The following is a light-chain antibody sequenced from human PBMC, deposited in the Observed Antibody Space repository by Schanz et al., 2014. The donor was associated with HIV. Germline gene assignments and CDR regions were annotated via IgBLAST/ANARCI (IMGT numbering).Light chain of an antibody. CDR3: QQYGNSPPEYT. J-gene: IGKJ2*01. CDR1: QSVTSSY. CDR2: GAS. V-gene: IGKV3-20*01. Sequence: EIVLTQSPGTLSLSPGDRATLSCRASQSVTSSYLAWYQQKPGQAPRLLIYGASSRATGIPDRFSGSGSGTDFTLTISRLEPEDFAVYYCQQYGNSPPEYTFGQGTKLEIK.